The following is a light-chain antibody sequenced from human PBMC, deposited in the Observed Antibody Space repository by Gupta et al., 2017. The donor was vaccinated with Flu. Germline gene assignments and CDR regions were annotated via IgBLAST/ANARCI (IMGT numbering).Light chain of an antibody. CDR2: GAS. V-gene: IGKV3-20*01. CDR1: QSVSSSY. J-gene: IGKJ1*01. CDR3: QHKGSSPRT. Sequence: IVFTQAPGTLLLSPGERSTLSCRASQSVSSSYLSWYQQKPGQAPRLLIYGASSRASGIPDRFSGSGSGTDFTLTVSRPEPEDFALYYCQHKGSSPRTFGQGTQVEIK.